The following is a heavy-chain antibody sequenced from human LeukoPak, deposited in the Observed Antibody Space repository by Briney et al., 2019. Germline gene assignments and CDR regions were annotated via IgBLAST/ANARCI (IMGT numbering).Heavy chain of an antibody. CDR3: ARTSYGNNPTHFDY. J-gene: IGHJ4*02. V-gene: IGHV1-2*06. Sequence: ASVKVSCKVSGYTFIDYYMHWVRQAPGQGLEWMGRINPNSGGPDYAQGFQGRVTMTGDTSISTVYMELSRLRSDDTAVYYCARTSYGNNPTHFDYWGQGTLVTVSS. D-gene: IGHD3-10*01. CDR1: GYTFIDYY. CDR2: INPNSGGP.